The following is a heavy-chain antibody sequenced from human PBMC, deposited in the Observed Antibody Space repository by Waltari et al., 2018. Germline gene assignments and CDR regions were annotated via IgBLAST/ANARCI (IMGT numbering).Heavy chain of an antibody. CDR3: TSWRVVAGTGWFDS. CDR2: IRNSGGNT. D-gene: IGHD2-15*01. CDR1: GFSFSNSD. V-gene: IGHV3-23*01. J-gene: IGHJ5*01. Sequence: EVQLLESGGGLVQPGGSLRLSCSASGFSFSNSDRAWVRQAPGKGLGWVSGIRNSGGNTYYGDSVKGRFAISRDNSRNTLHLQMNGLRAEDTAIYYCTSWRVVAGTGWFDSWGQGTLVTVSS.